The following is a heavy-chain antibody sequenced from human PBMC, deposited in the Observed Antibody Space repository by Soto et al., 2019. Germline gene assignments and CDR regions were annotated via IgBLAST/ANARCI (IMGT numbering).Heavy chain of an antibody. CDR1: GFVSNDYD. Sequence: QVQLAESGGGVVQPGRSLRLSCATSGFVSNDYDIHWVRQAPGKGLAWLASISYDGTKKYYAESVKGRFNISRDNSKNTLSLQLTSLGAEDTAVYYCSRGIKGGLDAWGPGTLVTVSS. D-gene: IGHD2-21*01. CDR3: SRGIKGGLDA. J-gene: IGHJ5*02. V-gene: IGHV3-30*03. CDR2: ISYDGTKK.